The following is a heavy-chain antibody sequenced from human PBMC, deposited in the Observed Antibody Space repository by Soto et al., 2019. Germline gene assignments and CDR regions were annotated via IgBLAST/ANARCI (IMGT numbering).Heavy chain of an antibody. Sequence: ASVKVSCKASGYKFTTYFIHWVRQAPGQGLEWMGMIHPSGDTGYGQKFRGRVTMTIDTSTTTAYMELSNLTSEDTAIYFSVRGYCTTTPCSGDFQHWGQGTLVTSPQ. CDR1: GYKFTTYF. V-gene: IGHV1-46*01. CDR3: VRGYCTTTPCSGDFQH. CDR2: IHPSGDT. J-gene: IGHJ1*01. D-gene: IGHD2-8*01.